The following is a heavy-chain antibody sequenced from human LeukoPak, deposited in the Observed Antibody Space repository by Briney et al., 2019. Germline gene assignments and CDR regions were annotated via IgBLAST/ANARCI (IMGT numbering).Heavy chain of an antibody. CDR1: GGSISSGGFS. V-gene: IGHV4-30-2*01. D-gene: IGHD3-22*01. Sequence: SETLSLTCAVSGGSISSGGFSWNWIRQPPGKGLEWIGFIYQSGRATYNPSLKSRVNISVDRSKNQFSVKMNSVTAADTAVYYCARCYDSSGYYVWGQGTLVTVSS. CDR3: ARCYDSSGYYV. CDR2: IYQSGRA. J-gene: IGHJ4*02.